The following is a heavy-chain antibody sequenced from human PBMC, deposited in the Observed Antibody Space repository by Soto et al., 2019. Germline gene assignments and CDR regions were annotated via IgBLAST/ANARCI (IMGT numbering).Heavy chain of an antibody. J-gene: IGHJ6*02. CDR1: GGSISSYY. V-gene: IGHV4-59*12. CDR2: IYYSGST. D-gene: IGHD2-21*01. CDR3: ARDLVPAPEGYYGMDV. Sequence: SETLSLTCTVSGGSISSYYWSWIRQPPGKGLEWIGYIYYSGSTNYNPSLKSRVTISVDTSKNQFSLKLSSVTAADTAVYYCARDLVPAPEGYYGMDVWGQGTTVTVSS.